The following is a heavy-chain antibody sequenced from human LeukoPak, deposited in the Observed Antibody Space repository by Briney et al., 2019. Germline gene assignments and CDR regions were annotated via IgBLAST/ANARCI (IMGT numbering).Heavy chain of an antibody. V-gene: IGHV1-69*13. CDR2: IIPIFGTA. CDR3: ARGLGIAAAGTRNFDY. D-gene: IGHD6-13*01. CDR1: GGTFISYA. Sequence: SVKVSCKASGGTFISYAISWVRQAPGQGLEWMGGIIPIFGTANYAQKFQGRVTITADESTSTAYMELSSLRSEDTAVYYCARGLGIAAAGTRNFDYWGQGTLVTVSS. J-gene: IGHJ4*02.